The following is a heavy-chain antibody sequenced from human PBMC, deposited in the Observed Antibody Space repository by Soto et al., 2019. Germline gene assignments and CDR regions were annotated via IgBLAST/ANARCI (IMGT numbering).Heavy chain of an antibody. V-gene: IGHV3-74*01. CDR1: VFTFSSYW. CDR3: ASDLSGRSDV. Sequence: GWSLRLSCAASVFTFSSYWMHWVRQAPGKGLVWVSRMNEDGGTTDYADSVKGRFTISRDNAKNTLYLQMNSLRVEDTAVYYCASDLSGRSDVWGQGTTVTVSS. J-gene: IGHJ6*02. CDR2: MNEDGGTT. D-gene: IGHD3-10*01.